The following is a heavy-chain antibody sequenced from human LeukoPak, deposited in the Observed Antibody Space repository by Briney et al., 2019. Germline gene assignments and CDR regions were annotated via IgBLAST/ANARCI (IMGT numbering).Heavy chain of an antibody. D-gene: IGHD6-13*01. J-gene: IGHJ3*02. V-gene: IGHV1-2*02. CDR3: ARKMQQQLCDAFDI. CDR1: GYSITAHY. CDR2: IDPKSGDT. Sequence: ASVKVSCKAYGYSITAHYMHWVRQAPGQGLEWMGWIDPKSGDTRYAQKFQGRVTMTPDTSISTAYMELSRLRSDDTAVYYCARKMQQQLCDAFDIWGQGTMVTVSS.